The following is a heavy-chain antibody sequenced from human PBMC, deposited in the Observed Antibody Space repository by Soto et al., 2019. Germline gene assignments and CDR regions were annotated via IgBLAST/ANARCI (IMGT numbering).Heavy chain of an antibody. D-gene: IGHD1-26*01. V-gene: IGHV1-46*01. CDR2: INPRGGST. Sequence: QVQLVQSGAEVKKPGASVNVSCKASGYTFTSYYMHWVRQAPGQGLEWMGIINPRGGSTTYAQKFEGRVIVTRDSSTSTVYMELSNLRSDDTAIYYCARVALSGGGWLDPWGQGTLVTVSS. CDR1: GYTFTSYY. J-gene: IGHJ5*02. CDR3: ARVALSGGGWLDP.